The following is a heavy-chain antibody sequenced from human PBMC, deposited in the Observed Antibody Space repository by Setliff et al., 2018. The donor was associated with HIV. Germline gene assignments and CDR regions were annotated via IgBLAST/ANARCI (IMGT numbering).Heavy chain of an antibody. Sequence: KASETLSLTCAVSGYSISSGYYWGWIRQPPGNGLEWIGSIYHRGNTYYNPSLKSRVTISFDTSKNQFSLKLSFVTAADTAVYYCARRGVGATHRFFNYWGQGTLVTVSS. J-gene: IGHJ4*02. CDR1: GYSISSGYY. CDR2: IYHRGNT. CDR3: ARRGVGATHRFFNY. D-gene: IGHD1-26*01. V-gene: IGHV4-38-2*01.